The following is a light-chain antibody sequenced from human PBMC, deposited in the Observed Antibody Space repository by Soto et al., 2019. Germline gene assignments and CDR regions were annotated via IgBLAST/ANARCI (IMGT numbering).Light chain of an antibody. CDR2: LGS. J-gene: IGKJ5*01. Sequence: DIVMTQSPLSLPVTPGEPASISCRSSQSLLHSNGYNYLDWYLQKPGQSPQLLISLGSNRASGVPDRYSGTGSGTDFTLKISRVEAEDVAVYYCMQALQTPFTFGHRTLLEIK. CDR1: QSLLHSNGYNY. CDR3: MQALQTPFT. V-gene: IGKV2-28*01.